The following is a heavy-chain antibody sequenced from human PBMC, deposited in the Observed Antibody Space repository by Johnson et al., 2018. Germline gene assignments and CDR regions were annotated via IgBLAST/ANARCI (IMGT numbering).Heavy chain of an antibody. CDR2: ISSSSSYI. CDR1: GFTFSSYS. D-gene: IGHD3-3*01. V-gene: IGHV3-21*01. Sequence: VQLVESGGGLVKPVGSLRLSCAASGFTFSSYSMNWVRQAPGKGLEWVSSISSSSSYIYYADSVKGRFTISRDNSKNTLYLQMKSLRAEETAVYYCAREESGSNAFDIWGQGTMVTVSS. J-gene: IGHJ3*02. CDR3: AREESGSNAFDI.